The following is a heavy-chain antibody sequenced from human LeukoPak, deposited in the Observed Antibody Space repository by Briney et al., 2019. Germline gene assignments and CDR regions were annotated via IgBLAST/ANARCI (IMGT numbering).Heavy chain of an antibody. D-gene: IGHD6-13*01. CDR3: ARHCDLYSSSWFDY. CDR2: IYYSGST. CDR1: GGSISSSSYY. J-gene: IGHJ4*02. Sequence: SETLSLTCTVSGGSISSSSYYWGWIRQPPGKGLEWIGSIYYSGSTYYNPSLKSQVTISVDTSKNQFSLKLSSVTAADTAVYYCARHCDLYSSSWFDYWGQGTLVTVSS. V-gene: IGHV4-39*01.